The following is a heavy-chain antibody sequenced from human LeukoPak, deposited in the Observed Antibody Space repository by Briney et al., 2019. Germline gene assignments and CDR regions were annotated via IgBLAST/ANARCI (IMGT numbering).Heavy chain of an antibody. Sequence: GGSLRLSCAASGLTFSSYWMHWVRQAPGKGLVWVSRINSDGSSTSYADSVKGRFTISRDNAKNTLYLQMNSLRAEDTAVYYCAREGVGATNDYWGQGTLVTVSS. V-gene: IGHV3-74*01. CDR1: GLTFSSYW. J-gene: IGHJ4*02. CDR3: AREGVGATNDY. CDR2: INSDGSST. D-gene: IGHD1-26*01.